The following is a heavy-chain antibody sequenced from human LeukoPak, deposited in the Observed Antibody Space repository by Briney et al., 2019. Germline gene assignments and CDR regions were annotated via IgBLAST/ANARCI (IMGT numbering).Heavy chain of an antibody. D-gene: IGHD3-10*01. CDR2: ISSSGSTI. Sequence: PGGSLRLSCAASGFTFSSYWMSWVRQAPGKGLEWVSYISSSGSTIYYADSVKGRFTISRDNAKNSLYLQMNSLRAEDTAVYYCARGRYGSGSYREGYWGQGTLVTVSS. CDR1: GFTFSSYW. CDR3: ARGRYGSGSYREGY. J-gene: IGHJ4*02. V-gene: IGHV3-48*04.